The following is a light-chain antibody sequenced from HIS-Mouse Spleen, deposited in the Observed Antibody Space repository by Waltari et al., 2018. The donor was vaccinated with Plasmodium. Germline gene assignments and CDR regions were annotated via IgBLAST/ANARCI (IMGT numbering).Light chain of an antibody. CDR2: GAS. V-gene: IGKV3-15*01. J-gene: IGKJ2*01. Sequence: EIVMTQSPATLSVSPGERATLPCRASQSVSSNLAWYQQKPGQAPRLLIYGASTRAPGIPARFSGCGSGTEFTLTISSMQSEDFAVYYCQQYNNWPPYTFGQGTKLEIK. CDR1: QSVSSN. CDR3: QQYNNWPPYT.